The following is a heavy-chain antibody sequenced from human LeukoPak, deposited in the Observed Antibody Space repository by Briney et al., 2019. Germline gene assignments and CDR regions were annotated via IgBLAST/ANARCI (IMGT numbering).Heavy chain of an antibody. CDR3: ASSYYDSSGYYYDYYYGMDV. V-gene: IGHV3-7*01. J-gene: IGHJ6*02. Sequence: PGGSLRLSCAASGFTFSSYWMSWVRRAPGKGLEWVANIKQDGSEKYYVDSVKGRFTISRDNAKNSLYLQMNSLRAEDTAVYYCASSYYDSSGYYYDYYYGMDVWGQGTTVTVSS. D-gene: IGHD3-22*01. CDR1: GFTFSSYW. CDR2: IKQDGSEK.